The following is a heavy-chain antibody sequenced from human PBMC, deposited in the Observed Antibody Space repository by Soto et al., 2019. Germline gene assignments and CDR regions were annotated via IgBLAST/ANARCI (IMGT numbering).Heavy chain of an antibody. Sequence: GASVKVSCKASGYTFTGYYMHWVRQAPGQGLEWMGWINPNSGGTNYAQKFQGRVTMTRDTSISTAYMELSRLRSDDTAVYYCARSKGYCSSTSCYTSYYGMDVWGQGTTVTVSS. CDR1: GYTFTGYY. CDR2: INPNSGGT. J-gene: IGHJ6*02. D-gene: IGHD2-2*02. V-gene: IGHV1-2*02. CDR3: ARSKGYCSSTSCYTSYYGMDV.